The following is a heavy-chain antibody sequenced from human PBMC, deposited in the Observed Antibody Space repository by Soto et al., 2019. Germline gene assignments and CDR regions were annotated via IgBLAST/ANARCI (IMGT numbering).Heavy chain of an antibody. CDR2: IKQDGSEQ. CDR1: GFTLTNYW. Sequence: GGSLRLSCAASGFTLTNYWMSWVRQAPGKGLEWVANIKQDGSEQHYVDSVKGRFTISRDNARNSVYLQMNILRVEDTAVYYCAAERTPSAFDVWGQGTLVTVSS. V-gene: IGHV3-7*01. CDR3: AAERTPSAFDV. J-gene: IGHJ3*01. D-gene: IGHD1-1*01.